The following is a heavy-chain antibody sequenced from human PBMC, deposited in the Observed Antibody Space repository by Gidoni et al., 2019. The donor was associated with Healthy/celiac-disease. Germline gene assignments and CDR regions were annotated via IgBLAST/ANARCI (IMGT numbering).Heavy chain of an antibody. J-gene: IGHJ3*02. V-gene: IGHV4-39*02. D-gene: IGHD3-3*01. CDR1: GGSISSSSYY. Sequence: CTVSGGSISSSSYYWGWIRQPPGKGLEWIGSIYYSGSTYYNPSLKSRVTISVDTSKNQFSLKLSSVTAADTAVYYCAREPLNEDPVTIFGVVIRRDAFDIWGQGTMVTVSS. CDR2: IYYSGST. CDR3: AREPLNEDPVTIFGVVIRRDAFDI.